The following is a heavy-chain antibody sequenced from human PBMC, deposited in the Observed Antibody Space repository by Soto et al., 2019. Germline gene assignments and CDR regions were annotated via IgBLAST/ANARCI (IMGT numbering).Heavy chain of an antibody. D-gene: IGHD3-22*01. CDR2: IWYDGSNK. J-gene: IGHJ6*02. Sequence: GGSLRLSCAASGFTFSSYGMHWVRQAPGKGLEGVAIIWYDGSNKIYADSVKGRFTISRDNSKNTLYLQMNSLRAEDTAVYYCARDLYYNDSSGYYYYGMDVWGQGTTVTVSS. V-gene: IGHV3-33*01. CDR1: GFTFSSYG. CDR3: ARDLYYNDSSGYYYYGMDV.